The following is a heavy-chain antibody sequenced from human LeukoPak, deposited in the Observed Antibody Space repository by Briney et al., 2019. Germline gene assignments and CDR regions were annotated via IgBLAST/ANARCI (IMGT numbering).Heavy chain of an antibody. D-gene: IGHD3-3*01. CDR3: ARGYGYYNY. V-gene: IGHV3-23*01. CDR1: GFTFSSYA. Sequence: PGGSLRLSCAASGFTFSSYAMSWVRQAPGKGLEWVSAISGSGGSTYYADSVKGRFTISRDNAKNSLYLQMNSLRAEDTAIYYCARGYGYYNYWGQGTLVTVSS. CDR2: ISGSGGST. J-gene: IGHJ4*02.